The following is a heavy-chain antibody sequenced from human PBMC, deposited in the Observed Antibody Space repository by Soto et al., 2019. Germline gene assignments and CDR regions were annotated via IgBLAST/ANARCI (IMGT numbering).Heavy chain of an antibody. CDR3: TRHTEWEPHTTSNCGSQLHVPLDY. CDR2: IRSKANSYAT. CDR1: GFTFSGSA. D-gene: IGHD1-26*01. J-gene: IGHJ4*02. Sequence: EVQLVESGGGLVQPGGSLKLSCEASGFTFSGSAMHWVRQASGRGLEWVGRIRSKANSYATAYAASVKGRFTVSRDDSKNTAYLQMNSLKTEDTAVYYCTRHTEWEPHTTSNCGSQLHVPLDYWGQGTLVTVSS. V-gene: IGHV3-73*02.